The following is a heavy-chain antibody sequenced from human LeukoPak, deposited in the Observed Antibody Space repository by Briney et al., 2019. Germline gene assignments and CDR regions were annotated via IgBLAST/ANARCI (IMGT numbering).Heavy chain of an antibody. CDR3: ARGLVYSSGLDY. CDR2: IYSSGST. J-gene: IGHJ4*02. CDR1: GFTFSSYA. D-gene: IGHD6-19*01. Sequence: PGGSLRLSCAASGFTFSSYAMHWVRQAPGKGLEWVSVIYSSGSTYYADSVKGRFTISRGNSKNTLYLQMNSLRAEDTAVYYCARGLVYSSGLDYWGQGTLVTVSS. V-gene: IGHV3-66*01.